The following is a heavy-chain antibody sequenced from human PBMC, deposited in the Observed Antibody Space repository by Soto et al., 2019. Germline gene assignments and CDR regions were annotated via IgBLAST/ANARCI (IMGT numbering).Heavy chain of an antibody. CDR1: GGSISSYY. D-gene: IGHD5-18*01. V-gene: IGHV4-59*01. Sequence: QVQLQESGPGLVKPWETLSLTCTVSGGSISSYYWSWMRQPPGKGLEWIGYIYYSGSTNYNPPLKSRVTISVDTSKNQFSLKLSSVTAADTAVYYCARRYGKNAFDIWGQGTIVTVSS. CDR2: IYYSGST. J-gene: IGHJ3*02. CDR3: ARRYGKNAFDI.